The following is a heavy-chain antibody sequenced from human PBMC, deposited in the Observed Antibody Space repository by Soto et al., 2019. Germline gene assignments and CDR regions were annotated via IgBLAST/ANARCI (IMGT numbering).Heavy chain of an antibody. CDR3: ATGHHQEHAYDI. V-gene: IGHV3-53*01. J-gene: IGHJ3*02. D-gene: IGHD1-1*01. Sequence: DVQLVASGGGLMQPGESLRLSCAASGFTVSGKKYVAWVRQAPGKGLEWVSALYDLDGTYYADSVEGRFITSSDSSRTTVYLQMNSLRPDDTAVYSCATGHHQEHAYDIWGQGTTVTVSS. CDR1: GFTVSGKKY. CDR2: LYDLDGT.